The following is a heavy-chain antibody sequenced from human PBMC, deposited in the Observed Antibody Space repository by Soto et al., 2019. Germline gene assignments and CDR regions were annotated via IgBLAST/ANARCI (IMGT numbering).Heavy chain of an antibody. CDR3: VEGFRGYDH. CDR2: IIPISRTT. D-gene: IGHD2-21*01. V-gene: IGHV1-69*12. CDR1: GGTFNSIA. Sequence: QVQLVQSGAEVKKPGSSVKVSCKASGGTFNSIAFNWVRQAPGQGLEWLGGIIPISRTTIYSQKFQGRVTISADEATITCYLELSSLRFEDTAVYFGVEGFRGYDHWGQGTQVTVSS. J-gene: IGHJ4*02.